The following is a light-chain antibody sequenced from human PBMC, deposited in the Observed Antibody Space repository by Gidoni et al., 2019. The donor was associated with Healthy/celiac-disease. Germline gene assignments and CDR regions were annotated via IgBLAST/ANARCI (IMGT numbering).Light chain of an antibody. CDR1: QSISSY. V-gene: IGKV1-39*01. CDR2: AAS. J-gene: IGKJ2*01. Sequence: DIQMTKSQSSLSASVGDRVTITCRASQSISSYLNLYQQKPGKAPQLLIYAASSLQSGVPSRFSGSGSGTDFTLTIISLQPEDFETYYCQQSYSTPPFTFGQGTKLEIK. CDR3: QQSYSTPPFT.